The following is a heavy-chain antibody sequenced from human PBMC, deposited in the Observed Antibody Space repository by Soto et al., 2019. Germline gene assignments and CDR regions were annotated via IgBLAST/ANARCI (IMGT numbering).Heavy chain of an antibody. J-gene: IGHJ4*02. CDR3: AKHSASGGGFDY. CDR1: GITFSSHA. CDR2: LISSGSST. V-gene: IGHV3-23*01. D-gene: IGHD3-10*01. Sequence: EVQLLESGGGLVQPGGSLRLSCAASGITFSSHAMTWVRQSPGRGLEWVSLISSGSSTYYADSVKGRFSISRDNSKSTLFLQMNSLRAEDRAIYYCAKHSASGGGFDYWGQGTLVTVSS.